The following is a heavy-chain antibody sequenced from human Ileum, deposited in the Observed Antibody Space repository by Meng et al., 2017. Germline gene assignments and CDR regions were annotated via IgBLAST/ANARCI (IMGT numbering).Heavy chain of an antibody. CDR3: ARHGGYYQDY. Sequence: QVQVQESGPGLVKPSGNLSLTCAVSGGSITTNSYWSWVRQSPEKGLEWIGQIDHSGSPYYNPSLKSRVTMSVDKSKSQVSLQLTSVTAADTAVYYCARHGGYYQDYWGQGTLVTVSS. CDR1: GGSITTNSY. D-gene: IGHD4-23*01. CDR2: IDHSGSP. V-gene: IGHV4-4*02. J-gene: IGHJ4*02.